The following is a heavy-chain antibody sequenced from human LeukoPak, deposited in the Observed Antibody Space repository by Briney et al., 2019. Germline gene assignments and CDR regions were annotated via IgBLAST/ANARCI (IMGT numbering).Heavy chain of an antibody. J-gene: IGHJ2*01. CDR1: GGSISGYY. Sequence: SETLSLTCTVSGGSISGYYWSWIRQPPGTGLEWIGYIYYSGSTYYNLSLKSRVTISVDTSKNQFSLKLSSVTAADTAVYYCARGPFSRSSGGVWYFDLWGRGTLVTVSS. V-gene: IGHV4-59*06. CDR2: IYYSGST. CDR3: ARGPFSRSSGGVWYFDL. D-gene: IGHD6-6*01.